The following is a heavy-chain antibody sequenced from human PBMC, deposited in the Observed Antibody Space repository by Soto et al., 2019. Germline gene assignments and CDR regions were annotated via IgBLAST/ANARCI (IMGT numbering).Heavy chain of an antibody. CDR2: MNHNSGNT. CDR3: ARAPMVTTVTTHYYYGMDV. V-gene: IGHV1-8*01. Sequence: QVQLVQSGAEVKKPGASVKVSCKASGYTFTSYDINWVRQATGQGLECMGWMNHNSGNTGYAQKFKGRVNMTRNTYISTAYMELSSLRSEDTAVYYCARAPMVTTVTTHYYYGMDVWGQGTTVTVSS. CDR1: GYTFTSYD. D-gene: IGHD4-4*01. J-gene: IGHJ6*02.